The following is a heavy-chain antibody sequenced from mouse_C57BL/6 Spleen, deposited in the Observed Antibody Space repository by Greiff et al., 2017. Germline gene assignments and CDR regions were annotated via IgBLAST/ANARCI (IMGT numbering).Heavy chain of an antibody. J-gene: IGHJ4*01. CDR2: IRSKSSNYAT. V-gene: IGHV10-3*01. CDR1: GFTFNTYA. Sequence: EVQLVESGGGLVQPSGSLKLSCAASGFTFNTYAMHWVRQPPGKGLEWVARIRSKSSNYATYYAVSVKNRITITSDDSQSMLYLQMNNLKTEDTAMYYCVREGYCGSSPMDDWGKGTSVTVSS. D-gene: IGHD1-1*01. CDR3: VREGYCGSSPMDD.